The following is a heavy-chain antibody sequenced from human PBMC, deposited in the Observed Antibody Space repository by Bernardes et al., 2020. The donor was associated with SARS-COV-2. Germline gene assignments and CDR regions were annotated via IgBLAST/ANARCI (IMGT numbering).Heavy chain of an antibody. J-gene: IGHJ4*02. CDR2: IYWDDDK. D-gene: IGHD3-10*01. Sequence: SGPTLWKPTQTLTLTCPFSGFSLSPSGVGVGWIRQPPGKALEWLALIYWDDDKRYSPSLKSRLTITKDTSKNQVVLTMTKDTSTSTVYMELSSVRSEDTAIYYCARDYYGSGSYYHFDNWGQGTLVTVSS. V-gene: IGHV2-5*02. CDR1: GFSLSPSGVG. CDR3: SSVRSEDTAIYYCARDYYGSGSYYHFDN.